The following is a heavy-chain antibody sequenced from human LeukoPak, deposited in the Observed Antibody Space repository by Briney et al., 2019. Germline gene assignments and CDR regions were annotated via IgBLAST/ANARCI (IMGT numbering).Heavy chain of an antibody. Sequence: GGSLRLSCAASGFTVSSNYMSWVRQAPGEGLEWVSVIYSGGSTYSADSVKGRFTISRDNSKNTLYLQMNSLRAEDTPVYYCASSDSSGFDYWGRGTLVTVSS. V-gene: IGHV3-53*01. CDR3: ASSDSSGFDY. CDR2: IYSGGST. CDR1: GFTVSSNY. J-gene: IGHJ4*02. D-gene: IGHD3-22*01.